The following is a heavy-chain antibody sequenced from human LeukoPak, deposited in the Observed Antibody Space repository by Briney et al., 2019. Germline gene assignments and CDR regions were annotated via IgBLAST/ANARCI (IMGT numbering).Heavy chain of an antibody. V-gene: IGHV1-2*02. CDR3: ARDHGVLRFLEWLPVLNY. CDR1: VYTFTGYY. J-gene: IGHJ4*02. CDR2: INPNSGGT. Sequence: GASVKVSCKASVYTFTGYYMHWVRQAPGQGLEWMGWINPNSGGTNYAQKFQGRVTMTRDTSISTAYMELSRLRSDDTAVYYCARDHGVLRFLEWLPVLNYWGQGTLVTVSS. D-gene: IGHD3-3*01.